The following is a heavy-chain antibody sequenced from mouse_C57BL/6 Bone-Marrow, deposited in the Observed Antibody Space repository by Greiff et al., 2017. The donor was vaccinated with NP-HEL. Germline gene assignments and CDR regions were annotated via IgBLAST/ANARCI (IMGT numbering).Heavy chain of an antibody. CDR2: INPNNGGT. CDR3: ARGSTTEEYFDY. V-gene: IGHV1-18*01. J-gene: IGHJ2*01. CDR1: GYTFTDYN. Sequence: VQLQQSGPELVKPGASVKIPCKASGYTFTDYNMDWVKQSHGKSLEWIGDINPNNGGTSYNQKFKGKATLTVDKSSSTAYLELRSLTSEDAAVDYGARGSTTEEYFDYWGQGTTLTVSA. D-gene: IGHD1-1*01.